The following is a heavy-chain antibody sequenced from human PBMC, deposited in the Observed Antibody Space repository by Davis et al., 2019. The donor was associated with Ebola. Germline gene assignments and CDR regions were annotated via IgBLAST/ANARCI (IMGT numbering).Heavy chain of an antibody. V-gene: IGHV3-43*01. CDR2: VGWNGDST. CDR3: AKERRGSSWTALDS. Sequence: PGGSLRLSCAASGFTFDTFSLHWVRQVPGKSLEWVSLVGWNGDSTFYADSVKGRFTISRDNRRNSIYLQMNNLRTDDSALYYCAKERRGSSWTALDSWGQGSLVTVS. D-gene: IGHD2-2*01. CDR1: GFTFDTFS. J-gene: IGHJ4*02.